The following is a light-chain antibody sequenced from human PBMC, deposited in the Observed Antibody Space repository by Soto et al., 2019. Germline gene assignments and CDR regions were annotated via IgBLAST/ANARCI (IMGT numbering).Light chain of an antibody. V-gene: IGLV3-21*04. CDR2: DDS. Sequence: SYELTQPPSVSVAPGKTAKISCAGSNIGSKSVHWYQQKPGQAPVLVIYDDSDRPSGIPERFSGSDSGNTATLTISRVEAGDEADYYCQVWDPSSEPPYVFGPGTKVTVL. J-gene: IGLJ1*01. CDR1: NIGSKS. CDR3: QVWDPSSEPPYV.